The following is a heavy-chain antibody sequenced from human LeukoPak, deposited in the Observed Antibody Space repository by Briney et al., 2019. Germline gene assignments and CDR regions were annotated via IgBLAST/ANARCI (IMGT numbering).Heavy chain of an antibody. CDR2: ISGSGGST. CDR1: GFTFSSYA. J-gene: IGHJ6*02. D-gene: IGHD3-10*01. Sequence: GGSLRLSCAASGFTFSSYAMSWVRQAPGKGQEWVSAISGSGGSTYYADSVRGRFTISRDNSKSTLYLQMNSLRAEDTAVYYCAKDIPYGSGSYYLYYYYGMDVWGQGTTVTISS. CDR3: AKDIPYGSGSYYLYYYYGMDV. V-gene: IGHV3-23*01.